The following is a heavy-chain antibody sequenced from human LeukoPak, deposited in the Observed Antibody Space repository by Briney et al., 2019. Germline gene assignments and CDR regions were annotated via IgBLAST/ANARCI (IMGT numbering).Heavy chain of an antibody. V-gene: IGHV4-4*02. Sequence: SETLSLTCAVSGGSISSSNWWSWVRQPPGKGLEWIGEIYHSGSTNYNPSLKSRVTISVDTSKNQFSLKLSSVTAADTAVYYCAREYTLYRSGWFLDYWGQGTVVTVSS. CDR2: IYHSGST. J-gene: IGHJ4*02. CDR1: GGSISSSNW. D-gene: IGHD6-19*01. CDR3: AREYTLYRSGWFLDY.